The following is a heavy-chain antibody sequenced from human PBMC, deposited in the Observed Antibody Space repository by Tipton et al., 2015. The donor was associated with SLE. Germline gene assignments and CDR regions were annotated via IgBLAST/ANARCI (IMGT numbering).Heavy chain of an antibody. Sequence: LRLSCTVSGASISSYYWSWIRQPPGKGLEWVGYTYYSGSTIHNPSLKSRVTMSVDTSKNQFSLKLSSVTAADTAVYYCAREPRSGYHDYWGQGTPVIVSS. V-gene: IGHV4-59*12. CDR1: GASISSYY. CDR2: TYYSGST. D-gene: IGHD3-3*01. J-gene: IGHJ4*02. CDR3: AREPRSGYHDY.